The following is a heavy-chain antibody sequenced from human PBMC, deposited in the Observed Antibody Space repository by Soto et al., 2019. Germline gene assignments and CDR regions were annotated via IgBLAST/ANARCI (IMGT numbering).Heavy chain of an antibody. V-gene: IGHV3-23*01. Sequence: EVQLLETGGGLVQPGGSLRLSCTASGFTFQNFVINWVRQAPGKGLEWVSIIGGTGQYTYYADSVRGRFTFSRDNSENTVYLEINRLRAEDTAIYFCAKGGTSPIYGIDVWGPGTTVIVSS. D-gene: IGHD2-2*01. CDR2: IGGTGQYT. CDR3: AKGGTSPIYGIDV. J-gene: IGHJ6*02. CDR1: GFTFQNFV.